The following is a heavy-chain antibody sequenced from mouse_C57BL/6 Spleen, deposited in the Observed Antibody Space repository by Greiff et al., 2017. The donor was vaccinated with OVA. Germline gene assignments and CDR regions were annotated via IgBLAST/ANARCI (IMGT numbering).Heavy chain of an antibody. CDR1: GFTFSSYT. Sequence: EVQLVESGGGLVKPGGSLKLSCAASGFTFSSYTMSWVRQTPEKRLEWVATISGGGGNTYYPDSVKGRFTISRDNAKNTLYLQMSSLRSEDTALYYCARHGGSGTLFAYWGQGTLVTVSA. CDR2: ISGGGGNT. D-gene: IGHD4-1*01. CDR3: ARHGGSGTLFAY. V-gene: IGHV5-9*01. J-gene: IGHJ3*01.